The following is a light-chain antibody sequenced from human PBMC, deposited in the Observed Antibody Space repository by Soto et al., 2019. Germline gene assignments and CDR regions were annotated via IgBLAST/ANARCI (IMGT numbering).Light chain of an antibody. CDR3: GTWDSSLIAL. Sequence: QSVLTQPTSVSAAPGQKVTISCSGNSSNIGSNDVSWYQQLPGKAPKLLIYENSQRPSGIPDRFSGPKSGTSATLGITGLQTGDEADYYCGTWDSSLIALFGTGTKVTVL. V-gene: IGLV1-51*02. J-gene: IGLJ1*01. CDR1: SSNIGSND. CDR2: ENS.